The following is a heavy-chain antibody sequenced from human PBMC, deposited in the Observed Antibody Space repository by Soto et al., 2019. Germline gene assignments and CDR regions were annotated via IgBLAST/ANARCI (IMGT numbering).Heavy chain of an antibody. D-gene: IGHD3-16*01. CDR1: GGTFGNYG. J-gene: IGHJ3*02. Sequence: QVQLVQSGAEVKKPGSPVKVSCKASGGTFGNYGISWVRQAPGEGLEWLGGIIPIFGTRNYAQKFQGRVTITADKSTGTAYMDLSNLRSEDTAVYYCARGSAYDNGGAFDIWGQGTMVTVSS. V-gene: IGHV1-69*06. CDR2: IIPIFGTR. CDR3: ARGSAYDNGGAFDI.